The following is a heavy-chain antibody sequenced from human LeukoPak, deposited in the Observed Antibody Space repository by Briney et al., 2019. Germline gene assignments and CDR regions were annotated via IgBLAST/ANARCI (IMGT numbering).Heavy chain of an antibody. CDR2: ISGSGGSI. J-gene: IGHJ4*02. D-gene: IGHD3-10*01. Sequence: GGSLRLSCAASGFTFSSYAMSWVRQAPGKGLEWVSAISGSGGSIYYADSVKGRFTISRDNSKNTLYLQMNSLRAEDTAVYYCAKDQGPYYWVYCFDYWGQGTLVTVSS. CDR1: GFTFSSYA. V-gene: IGHV3-23*01. CDR3: AKDQGPYYWVYCFDY.